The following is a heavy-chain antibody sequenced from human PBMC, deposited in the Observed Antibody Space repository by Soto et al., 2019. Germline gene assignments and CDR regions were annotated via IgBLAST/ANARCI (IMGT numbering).Heavy chain of an antibody. CDR1: GFTFSSYA. D-gene: IGHD4-17*01. J-gene: IGHJ2*01. Sequence: EVQLLESGGGLVQPGGSLRLSCAASGFTFSSYAMSWVRQAPGKGLEWVSAISGSGGSTYYADSVKGRFTISRDNSKNTVYLQMNSLRAEDTAVYYCAKVGLRDWYFDLWGRGTLVTVSS. V-gene: IGHV3-23*01. CDR2: ISGSGGST. CDR3: AKVGLRDWYFDL.